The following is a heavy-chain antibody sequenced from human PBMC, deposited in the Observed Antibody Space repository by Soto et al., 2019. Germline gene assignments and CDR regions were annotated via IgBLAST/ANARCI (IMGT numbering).Heavy chain of an antibody. V-gene: IGHV1-69*10. Sequence: SVKVSCSASGGTFSSYAATWVRQAPGQGLEWMGGIIPLLGVTSFAQNFQGGVTITADNSKNTLYLQMNSLRAEDTAVYYCARERGAISTPSSSIAARRPRALDYWGQGTLVTVSS. CDR1: GGTFSSYA. CDR3: ARERGAISTPSSSIAARRPRALDY. D-gene: IGHD6-6*01. CDR2: IIPLLGVT. J-gene: IGHJ4*02.